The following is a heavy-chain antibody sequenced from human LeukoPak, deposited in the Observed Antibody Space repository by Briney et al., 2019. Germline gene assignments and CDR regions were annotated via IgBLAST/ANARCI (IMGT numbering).Heavy chain of an antibody. J-gene: IGHJ4*02. CDR2: MNPNSGNT. D-gene: IGHD3-22*01. Sequence: ASVKVSCKASGYTFTSYDINWVRQATGQGLEWMGWMNPNSGNTGYAQKFQGRVTMTRNTPISTAYMELSSLRSEDAAVYYCARGGNYYDGSVNNTKGNYFDYWGQGTLVTVSS. V-gene: IGHV1-8*01. CDR1: GYTFTSYD. CDR3: ARGGNYYDGSVNNTKGNYFDY.